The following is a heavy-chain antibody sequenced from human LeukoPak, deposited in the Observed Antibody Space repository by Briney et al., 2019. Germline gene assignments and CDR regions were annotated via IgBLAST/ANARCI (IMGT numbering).Heavy chain of an antibody. Sequence: GESLKISCKGSGYSFTSYWIAWVRQMPGKGLDWMGIIYPGDSETKYSPSLQGQVTISVDKSISTAYLQWSSLKASDTAMYYCARHPDHAFGYYLNYFDYWGQGTLVTVSS. J-gene: IGHJ4*02. CDR2: IYPGDSET. D-gene: IGHD3-22*01. CDR3: ARHPDHAFGYYLNYFDY. CDR1: GYSFTSYW. V-gene: IGHV5-51*01.